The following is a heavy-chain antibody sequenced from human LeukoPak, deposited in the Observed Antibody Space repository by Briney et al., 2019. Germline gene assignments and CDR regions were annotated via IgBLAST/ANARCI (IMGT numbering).Heavy chain of an antibody. CDR3: VRVGHQGNSGYFD. CDR1: GYTFTSNH. CDR2: INPKSGDR. J-gene: IGHJ4*02. D-gene: IGHD3-22*01. V-gene: IGHV1-8*03. Sequence: GASVKVSCKASGYTFTSNHISWVRQAAGQGLEWMGWINPKSGDRGYAQNFQGRATITSDTSISAVYMEVSSLRSEDTAVYYCVRVGHQGNSGYFDWGQGTQVTVSS.